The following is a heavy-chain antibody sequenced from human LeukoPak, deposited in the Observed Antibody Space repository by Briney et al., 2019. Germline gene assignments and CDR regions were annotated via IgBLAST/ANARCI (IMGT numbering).Heavy chain of an antibody. D-gene: IGHD4-23*01. CDR2: SSSSGSTR. Sequence: GGSLRLSCAASGFTFSDYFMSWIRQAPGKGLEWVSYSSSSGSTRNYADSVKGRFTISRDNAKNSLYLQMNSLRAEDTAVYYCARDTGVGYFDYWGQGTLVTVSS. CDR3: ARDTGVGYFDY. V-gene: IGHV3-11*04. J-gene: IGHJ4*02. CDR1: GFTFSDYF.